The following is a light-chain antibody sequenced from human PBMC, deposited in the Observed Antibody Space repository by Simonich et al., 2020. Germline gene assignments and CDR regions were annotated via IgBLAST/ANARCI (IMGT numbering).Light chain of an antibody. CDR3: QQYYSTPRT. CDR2: DAS. J-gene: IGKJ1*01. Sequence: AIQLTQSPSSLSASVGDRVTITCRASQGISSALAWYQQKPGKAPKLLIYDASSFESGVPSRFSGSGSGTDFTLTISSLQAEDVAVYYCQQYYSTPRTFGQGTKVEIK. V-gene: IGKV1-13*02. CDR1: QGISSA.